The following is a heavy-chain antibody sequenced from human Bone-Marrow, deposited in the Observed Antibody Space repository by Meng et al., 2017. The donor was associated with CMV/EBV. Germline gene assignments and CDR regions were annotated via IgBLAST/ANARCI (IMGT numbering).Heavy chain of an antibody. D-gene: IGHD4-11*01. CDR3: ARGAYSNYPSHYYYYGMDF. J-gene: IGHJ6*02. V-gene: IGHV1-69*05. CDR1: GGTFSSYA. Sequence: SVKVSCKASGGTFSSYAISWVRQAPGQGLEGMGGIIPIFGTANYAQKFQGRVTITTDESTSTAYMELSSLRSEDTAVYYCARGAYSNYPSHYYYYGMDFWGQGTTVTVSS. CDR2: IIPIFGTA.